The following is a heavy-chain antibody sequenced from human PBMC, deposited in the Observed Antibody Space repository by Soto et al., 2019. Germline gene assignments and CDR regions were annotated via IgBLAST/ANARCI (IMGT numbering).Heavy chain of an antibody. CDR2: IIPIFRST. D-gene: IGHD6-19*01. CDR3: ARVLHPTYGSGWRSLYWYFEL. J-gene: IGHJ2*01. V-gene: IGHV1-69*06. CDR1: GGTFNSYA. Sequence: QVQLVQSGAEVKKPGSSVKVSCKASGGTFNSYALTWVRQAPGHGLEWMGGIIPIFRSTNYAQKFQGRVTITANRSTSTAYLELSSLRSDDTAVYYCARVLHPTYGSGWRSLYWYFELWGRGTVVTVSS.